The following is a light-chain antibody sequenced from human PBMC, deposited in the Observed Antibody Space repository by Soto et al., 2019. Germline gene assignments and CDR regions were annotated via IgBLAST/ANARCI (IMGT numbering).Light chain of an antibody. CDR1: SSDVGSYNL. CDR3: CSYAGSSIYV. J-gene: IGLJ1*01. V-gene: IGLV2-23*01. Sequence: QSVLTQPASVSGSPGQSITISCTGTSSDVGSYNLVSWYQQHPGKAPKLMIYEGSKRPSGVSNRFSGSKSGNTASLTISGLQAEDEADYYRCSYAGSSIYVFGTGTKVTVL. CDR2: EGS.